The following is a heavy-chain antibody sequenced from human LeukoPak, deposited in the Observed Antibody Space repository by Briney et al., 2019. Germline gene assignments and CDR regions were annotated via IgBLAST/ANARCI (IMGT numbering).Heavy chain of an antibody. CDR2: ISSNGGST. CDR1: GLTFSTYA. D-gene: IGHD2-15*01. V-gene: IGHV3-64D*06. Sequence: GGSPRLSCSASGLTFSTYAMHWVRQAPGKGLEYVSAISSNGGSTYYADSVKGRFAISRDNSKNTLYLQMSSLRAEDTAVYYCVKEPSYCSGGSCHFDYWGQGTLVTVSS. CDR3: VKEPSYCSGGSCHFDY. J-gene: IGHJ4*02.